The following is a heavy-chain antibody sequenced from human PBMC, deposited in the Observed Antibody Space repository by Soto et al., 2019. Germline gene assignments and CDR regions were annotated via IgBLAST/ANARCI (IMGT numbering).Heavy chain of an antibody. CDR3: ARGGYSYDHYFDY. J-gene: IGHJ4*02. CDR1: GGSISNYY. Sequence: SVTLSLTCTVSGGSISNYYWSWLRPPPGKGLEWIGYIYYSGSSSYNPSLKSRLTISVDTSNNQFSLKLSSVTAADTAVYYCARGGYSYDHYFDYWGQGTLVTVSS. V-gene: IGHV4-59*12. CDR2: IYYSGSS. D-gene: IGHD5-18*01.